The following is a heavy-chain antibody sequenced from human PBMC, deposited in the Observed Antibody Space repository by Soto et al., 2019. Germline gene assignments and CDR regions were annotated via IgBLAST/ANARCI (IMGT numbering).Heavy chain of an antibody. Sequence: ASVKVSCKASGYTFTNYDINGVRQTTGQGLEWMGWMNPNSGDTGYAQKFQDRVTMTRNTAISTAYMELSSLTFEDTAIYSCARAPRNWGFDFWGLGTLVTVS. CDR1: GYTFTNYD. CDR2: MNPNSGDT. D-gene: IGHD7-27*01. CDR3: ARAPRNWGFDF. J-gene: IGHJ4*02. V-gene: IGHV1-8*01.